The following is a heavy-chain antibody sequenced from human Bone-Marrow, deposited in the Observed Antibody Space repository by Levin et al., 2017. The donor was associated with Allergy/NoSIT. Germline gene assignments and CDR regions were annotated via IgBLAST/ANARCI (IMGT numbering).Heavy chain of an antibody. V-gene: IGHV3-23*01. CDR1: GFTFSSYA. Sequence: GESLKISCAASGFTFSSYAMSWVRQAPGKGLEWVSAISGSGGSTYYADSVKGRFTISRDNSKNTLYLQMNSLRAEDTAVYYCAKVRGGDWNYVRVWWFDPWGQGTLVTVSS. CDR2: ISGSGGST. D-gene: IGHD1-7*01. CDR3: AKVRGGDWNYVRVWWFDP. J-gene: IGHJ5*02.